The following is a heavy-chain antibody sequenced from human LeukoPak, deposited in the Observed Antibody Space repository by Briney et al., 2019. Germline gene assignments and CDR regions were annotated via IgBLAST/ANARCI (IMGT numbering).Heavy chain of an antibody. V-gene: IGHV4-4*07. Sequence: SETLSLTCTVSGGPISSYYWSWIRQPAGKGLEWIGRIYTSGSTNYNPSLKSRVTMSVDTSKNQFSLKLSSVTAADTAVYYCARDHLSYYYDSSGEFDYWGQGTLVTVSS. CDR3: ARDHLSYYYDSSGEFDY. CDR1: GGPISSYY. J-gene: IGHJ4*02. CDR2: IYTSGST. D-gene: IGHD3-22*01.